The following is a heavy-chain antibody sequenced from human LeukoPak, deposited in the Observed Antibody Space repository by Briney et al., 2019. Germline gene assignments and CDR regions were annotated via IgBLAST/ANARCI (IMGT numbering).Heavy chain of an antibody. CDR3: ARDRYSSGWYGDFDC. CDR2: IYSGSST. D-gene: IGHD6-19*01. V-gene: IGHV3-53*05. Sequence: GGSLRLSCAASGFTVSNYYMNWVRQAPGKGLEWVSVIYSGSSTYYADSVKGRFTISRDNSKNTLYLQVNSLRAEDTAVYYCARDRYSSGWYGDFDCWGQGTLVTVSS. CDR1: GFTVSNYY. J-gene: IGHJ4*02.